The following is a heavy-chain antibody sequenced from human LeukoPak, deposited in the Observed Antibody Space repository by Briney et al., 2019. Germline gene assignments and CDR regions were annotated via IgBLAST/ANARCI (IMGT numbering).Heavy chain of an antibody. Sequence: SLRLSCTTSGFTFGDYAMSWFRQAPGKGLEWVGFIRSKAYGGTTEYAASVKGRFTISRDDSKSIAYLQMNSLKTEDTAVYYCTRLVVGASAFDIWGQGTMVTVSS. CDR3: TRLVVGASAFDI. D-gene: IGHD1-26*01. CDR2: IRSKAYGGTT. J-gene: IGHJ3*02. V-gene: IGHV3-49*03. CDR1: GFTFGDYA.